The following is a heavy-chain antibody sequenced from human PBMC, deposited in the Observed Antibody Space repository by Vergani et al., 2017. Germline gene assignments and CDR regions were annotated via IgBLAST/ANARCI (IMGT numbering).Heavy chain of an antibody. CDR1: GFTFSSYA. J-gene: IGHJ4*02. V-gene: IGHV3-23*01. D-gene: IGHD3-22*01. Sequence: ELQLLESGGGLVQPGGSLRLSCAASGFTFSSYAMSWVRQAPGKGLEWVSAISGSGGSKYYADSVKGRFTISRDNSKNTLYLQMNSLRAEDTAVYYCAKDHTRQDYYDSSGYYDYWGQGTLVTVSS. CDR3: AKDHTRQDYYDSSGYYDY. CDR2: ISGSGGSK.